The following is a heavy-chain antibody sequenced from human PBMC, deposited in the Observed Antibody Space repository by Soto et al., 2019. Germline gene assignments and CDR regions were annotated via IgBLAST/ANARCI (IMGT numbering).Heavy chain of an antibody. Sequence: SETLSLTCTVSGGSISSGGYYWSWIRQHPGKGLEWIGYIYYSGSTYYNPSLKSRVTISVDTSKNQFSLKLSSVTAADTAVYYCASKHYDFWSGYLGVSHDYYGMDVWGQGTTVTVSS. J-gene: IGHJ6*02. CDR1: GGSISSGGYY. V-gene: IGHV4-31*03. CDR2: IYYSGST. CDR3: ASKHYDFWSGYLGVSHDYYGMDV. D-gene: IGHD3-3*01.